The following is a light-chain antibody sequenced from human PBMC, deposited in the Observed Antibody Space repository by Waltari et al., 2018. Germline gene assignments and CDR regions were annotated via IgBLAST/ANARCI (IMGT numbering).Light chain of an antibody. CDR1: ASDAGPYKL. J-gene: IGLJ2*01. V-gene: IGLV2-23*01. CDR3: CSYVGGAKVT. Sequence: QSALTQPASVSGSPGQSITFSCTGTASDAGPYKLVSWYQHHPGTAPKLIIYDGDKRPSGVSSRFSASKAGDTAALTISGLQSEDEADYDCCSYVGGAKVTFGGGTKVTVL. CDR2: DGD.